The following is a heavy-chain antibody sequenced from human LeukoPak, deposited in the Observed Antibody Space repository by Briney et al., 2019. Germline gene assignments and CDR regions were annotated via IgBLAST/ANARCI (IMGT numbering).Heavy chain of an antibody. J-gene: IGHJ4*02. D-gene: IGHD1-26*01. CDR1: GDTFSSYA. Sequence: SVKVSCKPSGDTFSSYAISWVRQPPGQALVCMGGIVPIFGTANYAQKVQGRVTITADESTSTAYMELSSLRSEDTAVYYCARVGLIVGTDDYWGQGALVTVSS. CDR3: ARVGLIVGTDDY. CDR2: IVPIFGTA. V-gene: IGHV1-69*13.